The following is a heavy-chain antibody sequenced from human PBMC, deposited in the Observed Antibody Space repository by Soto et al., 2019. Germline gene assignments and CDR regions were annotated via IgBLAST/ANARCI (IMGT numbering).Heavy chain of an antibody. CDR3: ARMDGDYNYYGLDV. V-gene: IGHV2-26*01. CDR1: GFSLTNGRMG. D-gene: IGHD4-17*01. Sequence: QVTLKESGPVLVKPTETLTLTCSVSGFSLTNGRMGVSWIRRPPGKALEWLAHFFSDAERSYSTSMQSRLNMYKDYSGSQVVLTMTNMAPADTATYYCARMDGDYNYYGLDVWGHGIAVTVSS. J-gene: IGHJ6*02. CDR2: FFSDAER.